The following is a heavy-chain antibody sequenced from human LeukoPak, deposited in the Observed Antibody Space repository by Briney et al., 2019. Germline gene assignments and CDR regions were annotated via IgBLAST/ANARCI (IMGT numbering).Heavy chain of an antibody. CDR1: GGTFSSYA. D-gene: IGHD1-26*01. V-gene: IGHV1-69*06. CDR2: IIPIFGTA. CDR3: AKLIIVGATTSDY. Sequence: GASVKVSCKASGGTFSSYAISWVRQAPGQGLEWMGGIIPIFGTANYAQKFQGRVTITADKSTSTAYMELSSLRAEDTAVYYCAKLIIVGATTSDYWGQGTLVTVSS. J-gene: IGHJ4*02.